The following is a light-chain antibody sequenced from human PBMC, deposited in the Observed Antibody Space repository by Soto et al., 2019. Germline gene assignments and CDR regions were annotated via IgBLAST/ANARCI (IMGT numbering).Light chain of an antibody. CDR1: SSNIGSNT. CDR2: SNN. CDR3: AAWDDSLNGVV. Sequence: QSVLTQPPSASGTPGQRVTISCSGSSSNIGSNTVNWYQQLPGTAHKLLIYSNNQRPSGVPDRFSGSKSGTSASLAISGLQSEDEAEYYCAAWDDSLNGVVFGGGTKLTVL. J-gene: IGLJ2*01. V-gene: IGLV1-44*01.